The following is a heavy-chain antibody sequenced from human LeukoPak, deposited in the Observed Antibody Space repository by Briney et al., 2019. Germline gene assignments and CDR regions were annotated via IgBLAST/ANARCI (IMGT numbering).Heavy chain of an antibody. Sequence: GGSLRLSCAASEFTVSSNYMSWVRRAPGKGLEWVSVIYSGGSTYYADSVKGRFTISRHNSKNTLYLQMNSLRGEDTSVYYCATIGGDYVSFDNWGQGTLVTVTS. CDR2: IYSGGST. D-gene: IGHD4-17*01. V-gene: IGHV3-53*04. J-gene: IGHJ4*02. CDR1: EFTVSSNY. CDR3: ATIGGDYVSFDN.